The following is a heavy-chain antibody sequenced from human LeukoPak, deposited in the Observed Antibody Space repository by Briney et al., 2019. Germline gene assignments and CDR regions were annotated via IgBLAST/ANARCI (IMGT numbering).Heavy chain of an antibody. D-gene: IGHD4-17*01. V-gene: IGHV1-69*05. CDR2: IMPLFGTA. J-gene: IGHJ5*02. CDR3: ARDVHGDYGSGWFDP. Sequence: VASVKVSCKTSGGTFNNSAISWVRQAPGQGLEWLGGIMPLFGTAGYAQKFQGRVTITKDESTRTVYLELTSLTSGDTAVYYCARDVHGDYGSGWFDPWGQGTLVSVSS. CDR1: GGTFNNSA.